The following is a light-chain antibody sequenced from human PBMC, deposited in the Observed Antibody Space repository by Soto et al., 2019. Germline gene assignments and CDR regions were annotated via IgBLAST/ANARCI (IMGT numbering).Light chain of an antibody. Sequence: QLVLTQSPSASASLGASVKLTCTLSREHSYYAIAWHQQQPDKGPRYLLKINNDGSHNRGDGIPDRFSGSSSGAERYLTISSLQSEDEADYYCQTWGTGIRVFGGGTKLTVL. CDR3: QTWGTGIRV. J-gene: IGLJ3*02. CDR1: REHSYYA. V-gene: IGLV4-69*02. CDR2: INNDGSH.